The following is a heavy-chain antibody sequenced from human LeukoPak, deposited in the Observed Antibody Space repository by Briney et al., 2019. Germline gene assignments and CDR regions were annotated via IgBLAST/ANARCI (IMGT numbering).Heavy chain of an antibody. CDR1: GFTFSSYW. CDR3: GRGDGWVLDY. CDR2: IKPDGSDK. J-gene: IGHJ4*02. V-gene: IGHV3-7*01. D-gene: IGHD5-24*01. Sequence: GGSLRLSCAASGFTFSSYWMSWVRQAPGKGLEWVANIKPDGSDKYSVDSVKGRFTISRDNAKNTLYLQMNSPRAEDTAVYYCGRGDGWVLDYWGQGTLVTVSS.